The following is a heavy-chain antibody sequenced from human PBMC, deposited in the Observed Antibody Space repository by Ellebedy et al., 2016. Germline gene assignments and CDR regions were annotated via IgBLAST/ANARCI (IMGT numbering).Heavy chain of an antibody. V-gene: IGHV1-69*04. Sequence: ASVTVSCKASGGAFNSYAVSWVRQAPGQGLEWLGRIIPILALPKYAQKFQGRVTITADTSTTTAYLELSSLTSDDTGVYYCAMKGNCSRTACYAKGFDPWGQGTLVTVSS. CDR1: GGAFNSYA. D-gene: IGHD2-2*01. CDR3: AMKGNCSRTACYAKGFDP. CDR2: IIPILALP. J-gene: IGHJ5*02.